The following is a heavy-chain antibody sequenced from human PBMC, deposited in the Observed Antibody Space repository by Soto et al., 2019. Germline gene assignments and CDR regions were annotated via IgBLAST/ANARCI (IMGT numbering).Heavy chain of an antibody. CDR3: ATFGGATTVTQGSPRDY. CDR1: GGSFSGYH. V-gene: IGHV4-34*01. CDR2: INPSGSI. Sequence: VQLQQWGAGLLKPSETLSLTCAVYGGSFSGYHWSWFRQPPGKGLEWIGEINPSGSINYNPSLKRRVTISLDTSKNQVALNLSSVTAADTAVYYCATFGGATTVTQGSPRDYWGQGTLVTVSS. J-gene: IGHJ4*02. D-gene: IGHD4-4*01.